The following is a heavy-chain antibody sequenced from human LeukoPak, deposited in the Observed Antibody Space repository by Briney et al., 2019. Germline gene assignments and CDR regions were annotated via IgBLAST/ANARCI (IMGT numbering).Heavy chain of an antibody. Sequence: GGSLRLSCAASGFTFSRYCMHWVRQAPGKGLEWVAVISRDGGNEYYADSVKGRFTISRDNAKNTLYLQMDSLRAEDTAVYYCAKDTSTSTPYYGLDVWGQGTTVTVSS. D-gene: IGHD2-2*01. V-gene: IGHV3-30-3*01. CDR2: ISRDGGNE. CDR3: AKDTSTSTPYYGLDV. J-gene: IGHJ6*02. CDR1: GFTFSRYC.